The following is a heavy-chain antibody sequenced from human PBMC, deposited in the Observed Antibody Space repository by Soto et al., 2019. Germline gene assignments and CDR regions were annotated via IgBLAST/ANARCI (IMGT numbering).Heavy chain of an antibody. CDR1: GFTFGDYA. V-gene: IGHV3-49*03. CDR2: IRSKAYGGTT. D-gene: IGHD2-15*01. J-gene: IGHJ3*02. CDR3: TRPYCSGGSCYFDAFDI. Sequence: GSLRLSCTASGFTFGDYAMSWFRQAPGKGLEWVGFIRSKAYGGTTEYAASVKGRFTISRDDSKSIAYLQMNSLKTEDTAVYYCTRPYCSGGSCYFDAFDIWGQGTMVTVSS.